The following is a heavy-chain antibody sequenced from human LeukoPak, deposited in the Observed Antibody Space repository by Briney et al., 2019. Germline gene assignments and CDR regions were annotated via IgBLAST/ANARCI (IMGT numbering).Heavy chain of an antibody. J-gene: IGHJ4*02. V-gene: IGHV3-23*01. CDR2: ISGSGGST. CDR3: AKVYYYDSSGYYPLTVFDY. CDR1: GFTVSSNY. D-gene: IGHD3-22*01. Sequence: GGSLRLSCAASGFTVSSNYMSWVRQAPGKGLEWVSAISGSGGSTYYADSVKGRFTISRDNSKNTLYLQMNSLRAEDTAVYYCAKVYYYDSSGYYPLTVFDYWGQGTLVTVSS.